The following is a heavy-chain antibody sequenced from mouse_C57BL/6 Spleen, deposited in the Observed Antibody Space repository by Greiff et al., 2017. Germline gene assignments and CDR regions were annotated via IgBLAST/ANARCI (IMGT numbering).Heavy chain of an antibody. J-gene: IGHJ1*03. V-gene: IGHV1-64*01. CDR3: ARSDYDYDGWYFDV. D-gene: IGHD2-4*01. CDR1: GYTFTSYW. CDR2: IHPNSGST. Sequence: VQLQQPGAELVKPGASVKLSCKASGYTFTSYWMHWVKQRPGQGLEWIGMIHPNSGSTNYNEKFKSKATLTVDKSSSTAYMQLSSLTSEDSAVYYCARSDYDYDGWYFDVWGTGTTVTVSS.